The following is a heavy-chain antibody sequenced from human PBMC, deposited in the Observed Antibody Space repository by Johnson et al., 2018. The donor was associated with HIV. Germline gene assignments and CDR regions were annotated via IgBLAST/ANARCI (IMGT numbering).Heavy chain of an antibody. D-gene: IGHD6-19*01. J-gene: IGHJ3*02. CDR1: GFTFSSYG. CDR2: IRYDGSNK. CDR3: AREGSSGWYGGGDSLSAFDI. Sequence: QMLLVESGGGVVQRGGSLRLSCVASGFTFSSYGMHWVRQAPGKGLEWVAFIRYDGSNKYYGDSVKGRFIVSRDNSKNTLYLQMNSLRAEDTAVYYCAREGSSGWYGGGDSLSAFDIWGQGTMVTVSS. V-gene: IGHV3-30*02.